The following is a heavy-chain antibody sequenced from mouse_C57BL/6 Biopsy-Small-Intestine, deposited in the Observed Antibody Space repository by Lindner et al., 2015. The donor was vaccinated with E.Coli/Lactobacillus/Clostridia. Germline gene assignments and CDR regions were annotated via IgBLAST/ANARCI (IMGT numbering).Heavy chain of an antibody. CDR2: LILKNGET. CDR1: GYTSLNYP. D-gene: IGHD1-1*02. J-gene: IGHJ1*01. Sequence: SVKVSCKVSGYTSLNYPFTGCDRLLEKGLSGWEVLILKNGETIFAQKFQGRVTMTEDTSTDTAYMELSSLRSEDTAVYYCSSYGGIVVVPADGFDVWGQGTRVTVSS. CDR3: SSYGGIVVVPADGFDV. V-gene: IGHV1-18*01.